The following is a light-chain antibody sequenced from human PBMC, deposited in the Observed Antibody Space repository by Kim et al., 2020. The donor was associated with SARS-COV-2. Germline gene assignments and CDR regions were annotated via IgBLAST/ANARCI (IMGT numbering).Light chain of an antibody. CDR1: QGISTY. CDR2: AAS. J-gene: IGKJ5*01. CDR3: QQLVSYPIT. Sequence: AAVGDRVIITCRASQGISTYLAWYQQKPGKAPKLLISAASTLQSGVPSRFSGSGSGTEFTLTISSLQPEDFATYYCQQLVSYPITFGQGTRLEIK. V-gene: IGKV1-9*01.